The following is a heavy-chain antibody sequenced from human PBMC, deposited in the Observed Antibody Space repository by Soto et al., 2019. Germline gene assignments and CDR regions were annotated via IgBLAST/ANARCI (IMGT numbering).Heavy chain of an antibody. V-gene: IGHV1-46*01. CDR3: ARQGNSSSYYFDS. CDR2: INPSGGAT. J-gene: IGHJ4*02. CDR1: GYTFTTSF. D-gene: IGHD3-22*01. Sequence: ASVKVSCKASGYTFTTSFIHWLRQAPGQGPEWMGMINPSGGATSYARNFEGRVTMTTVTSTTTLYMDLRSLTSDDTAVYFCARQGNSSSYYFDSWGQGSLVTVSS.